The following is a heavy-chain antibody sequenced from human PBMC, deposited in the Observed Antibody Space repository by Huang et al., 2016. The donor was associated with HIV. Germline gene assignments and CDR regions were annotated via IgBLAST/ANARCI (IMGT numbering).Heavy chain of an antibody. Sequence: QVQLVQSGAEVNRPGASVKVSCQASGYTFRDYSINWVRQAPGQGLEWMGWMNPDSGNPGDAPSLQGRVTMTRDISISTAYMELRSLRVEDTAVYYCTRAVWFAENWFDIWGQGTPVIVSS. CDR1: GYTFRDYS. D-gene: IGHD3-10*01. J-gene: IGHJ5*02. CDR2: MNPDSGNP. V-gene: IGHV1-8*02. CDR3: TRAVWFAENWFDI.